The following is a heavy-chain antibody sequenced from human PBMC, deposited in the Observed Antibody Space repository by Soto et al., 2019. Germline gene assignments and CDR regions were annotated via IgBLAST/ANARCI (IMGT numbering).Heavy chain of an antibody. CDR1: GGTFSSYA. CDR3: ARGPNWNFPRTRFGY. D-gene: IGHD1-7*01. Sequence: ASVKVSCKASGGTFSSYAISWVRQAPGQGLEWMGGIIPIFGTANYAQKFQGRVTITADESTSTAYMERSSLRSEDTAVYYCARGPNWNFPRTRFGYWGQGTLVSVSA. J-gene: IGHJ4*02. V-gene: IGHV1-69*13. CDR2: IIPIFGTA.